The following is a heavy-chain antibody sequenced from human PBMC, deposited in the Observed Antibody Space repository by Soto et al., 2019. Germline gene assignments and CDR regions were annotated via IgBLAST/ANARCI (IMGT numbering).Heavy chain of an antibody. CDR1: GFTFTNYV. CDR2: ISVSGGST. D-gene: IGHD2-2*01. Sequence: GGSLRLSCAASGFTFTNYVMSWVRQAPGKGLEWVAAISVSGGSTFYADSVKGRFTISRDNSKNTLYLQMNSLRAEDTAVYYCAKDRGYCSSTTCYPWFDPWGQGTLVTVSS. V-gene: IGHV3-23*01. J-gene: IGHJ5*02. CDR3: AKDRGYCSSTTCYPWFDP.